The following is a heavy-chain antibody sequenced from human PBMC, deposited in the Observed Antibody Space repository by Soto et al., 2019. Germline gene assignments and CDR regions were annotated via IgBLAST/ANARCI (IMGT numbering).Heavy chain of an antibody. V-gene: IGHV4-4*02. CDR1: VGSISSSNW. Sequence: QVQLQESGPGLVKPSGTLSLTCAVSVGSISSSNWWSWVRQPPGKGLEWIGEIYHSGSTTYNPSLKSRFTISVDKSKNQFSLKLSSVTAADTAVYYCARDYMVRGVMRWFDTWGQGTLVTVSS. CDR2: IYHSGST. J-gene: IGHJ5*02. D-gene: IGHD3-10*01. CDR3: ARDYMVRGVMRWFDT.